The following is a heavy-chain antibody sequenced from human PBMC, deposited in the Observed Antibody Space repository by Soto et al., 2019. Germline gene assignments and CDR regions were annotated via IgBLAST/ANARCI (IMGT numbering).Heavy chain of an antibody. CDR3: ASRYGGSLDY. V-gene: IGHV4-59*08. D-gene: IGHD2-15*01. CDR1: GGSISSYY. Sequence: QVQLQESGPGLVKPSETLSLTCTVSGGSISSYYWSWIRQPPGEGLEWIGYSYYSGSTNYNPSLKSRVTISVDTSKNQCSVKLSSVTAADAVVYYCASRYGGSLDYWGQGTLVTVSS. J-gene: IGHJ4*02. CDR2: SYYSGST.